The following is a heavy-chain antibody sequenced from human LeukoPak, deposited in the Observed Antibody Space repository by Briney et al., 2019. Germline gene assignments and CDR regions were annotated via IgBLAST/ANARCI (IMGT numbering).Heavy chain of an antibody. CDR2: ISGSRSYI. Sequence: PGGSLRLSCAASGFTFSSYAMHWVRQAPGKGLEWVSYISGSRSYIYYGDSVKGRFTISRDNAKNSLYLQMNSLRAEDTAVYYCARDSVVVPGAIRQPLGMDVWGQGTTVTVSS. CDR1: GFTFSSYA. V-gene: IGHV3-21*01. J-gene: IGHJ6*02. D-gene: IGHD2-2*01. CDR3: ARDSVVVPGAIRQPLGMDV.